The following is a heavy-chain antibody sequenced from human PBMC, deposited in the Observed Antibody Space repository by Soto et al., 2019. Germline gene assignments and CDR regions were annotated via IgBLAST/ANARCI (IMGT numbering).Heavy chain of an antibody. D-gene: IGHD2-2*01. Sequence: SETLSLTCTVSGGSISSYYWSWIRQPPGKGLEWIGYISYSGSTNYNPSLKSRVTISVDTSKNHFSLKLSSVTAADTAVYYCARRGTRYCSSTGCYDGASDIWGQGTKVTVSS. J-gene: IGHJ3*02. V-gene: IGHV4-59*08. CDR1: GGSISSYY. CDR2: ISYSGST. CDR3: ARRGTRYCSSTGCYDGASDI.